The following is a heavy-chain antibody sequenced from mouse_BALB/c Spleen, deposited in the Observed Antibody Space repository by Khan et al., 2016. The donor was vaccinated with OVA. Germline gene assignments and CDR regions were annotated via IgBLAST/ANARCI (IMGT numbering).Heavy chain of an antibody. Sequence: QVQLKQSGAELVKPGASVKLSCKASGYTFTSYQMYWVKQRPGQGLEWIGEINPINGGTNFNEKFKSKATLTVDKSSSTAFMQLSSLTSEDSAVYYCIRGGYGGFAYWGQGTLVTVSA. CDR3: IRGGYGGFAY. D-gene: IGHD3-1*01. V-gene: IGHV1S81*02. J-gene: IGHJ3*01. CDR1: GYTFTSYQ. CDR2: INPINGGT.